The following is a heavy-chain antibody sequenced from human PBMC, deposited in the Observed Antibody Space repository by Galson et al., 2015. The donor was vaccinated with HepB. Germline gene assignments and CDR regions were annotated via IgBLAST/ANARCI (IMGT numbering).Heavy chain of an antibody. J-gene: IGHJ6*02. CDR2: ISSNGGST. Sequence: SLRLSCAASGFTFSSYAMHWVRQAPGKGLEYVSAISSNGGSTYYANSVKGRFTISRDNSKNTLYLQMGSLRAEDMAVYYCARDQRDGGGTQSGGYYYGMDVWGQGTTVTVSS. D-gene: IGHD4-23*01. V-gene: IGHV3-64*01. CDR1: GFTFSSYA. CDR3: ARDQRDGGGTQSGGYYYGMDV.